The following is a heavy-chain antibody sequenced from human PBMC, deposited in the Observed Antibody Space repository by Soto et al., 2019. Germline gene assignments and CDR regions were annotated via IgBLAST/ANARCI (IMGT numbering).Heavy chain of an antibody. J-gene: IGHJ5*02. Sequence: QVQLQESGPGLVRPSQTLSLTCTVSGATIISLDYYWTRIRQPPGKGLEWVGHIYHTGATYYNPSLESPVVMSVDTSNNQFSLKLSSVTAADTAVFYCARGAVVSLVRGVMGGNWFDPWGQGTLVTVSS. CDR1: GATIISLDYY. V-gene: IGHV4-30-4*01. CDR2: IYHTGAT. CDR3: ARGAVVSLVRGVMGGNWFDP. D-gene: IGHD3-10*01.